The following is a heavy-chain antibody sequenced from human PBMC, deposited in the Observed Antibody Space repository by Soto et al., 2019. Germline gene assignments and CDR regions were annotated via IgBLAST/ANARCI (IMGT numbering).Heavy chain of an antibody. V-gene: IGHV4-59*01. J-gene: IGHJ5*02. CDR3: ARDQSFWSGYYTGVFDP. CDR1: GCSISTYY. D-gene: IGHD3-3*01. CDR2: SYYSGST. Sequence: DTLTLTSSVSGCSISTYYWSWIRRPPGKGLEWIGYSYYSGSTNYNPSLKSRVTISVDTSKNQFSLKLSSVTAADTVVYYCARDQSFWSGYYTGVFDPWGQGTLVTVS.